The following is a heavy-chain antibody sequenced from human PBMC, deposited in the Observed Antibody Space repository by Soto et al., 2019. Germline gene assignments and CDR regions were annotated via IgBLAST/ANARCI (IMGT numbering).Heavy chain of an antibody. CDR1: GGSISSGDYY. CDR3: ASVLYYYDSSGPFDY. D-gene: IGHD3-22*01. Sequence: SETLSLTCTVSGGSISSGDYYWIWIRHPSGKGLEWIGYIYYSGSTYYNPSLKSRVTISVDTSKNQFSLKLSSVTAADTAVYYCASVLYYYDSSGPFDYWGQGTLVTVSS. CDR2: IYYSGST. V-gene: IGHV4-30-4*01. J-gene: IGHJ4*02.